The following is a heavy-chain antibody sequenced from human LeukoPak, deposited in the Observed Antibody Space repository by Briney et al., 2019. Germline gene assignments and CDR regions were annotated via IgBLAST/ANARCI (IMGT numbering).Heavy chain of an antibody. CDR3: ARDTYYYDSSGYSAGAFDI. CDR2: INPNSGGT. J-gene: IGHJ3*02. Sequence: GASVKVSCKASGYTFTGYYMHWVRQAPGQGLEWMGWINPNSGGTNYAQKFQGRVTMTRDTSISTAYMELSRLRSDDTAVYYCARDTYYYDSSGYSAGAFDIWGQGTMVTVSS. V-gene: IGHV1-2*02. CDR1: GYTFTGYY. D-gene: IGHD3-22*01.